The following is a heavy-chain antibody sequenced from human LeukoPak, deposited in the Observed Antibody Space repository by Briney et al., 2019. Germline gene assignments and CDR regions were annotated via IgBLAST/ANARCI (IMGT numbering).Heavy chain of an antibody. CDR3: ATRPVLLWFGEQEGVVDY. CDR2: INHSGST. V-gene: IGHV4-34*01. CDR1: GGSFSGYY. Sequence: SETLSLTCAVYGGSFSGYYWSWIRQPPGKGLEWIGEINHSGSTNYNPSPKSRVTISVDTSKNQFSLKLSSVTAADTAVYYCATRPVLLWFGEQEGVVDYWGQGTLVTVSS. J-gene: IGHJ4*02. D-gene: IGHD3-10*01.